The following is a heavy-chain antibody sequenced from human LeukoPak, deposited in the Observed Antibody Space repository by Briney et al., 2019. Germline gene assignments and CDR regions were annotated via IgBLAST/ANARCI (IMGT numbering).Heavy chain of an antibody. CDR1: GYAFASYW. Sequence: GESLKISCRVSGYAFASYWIGWVRPVPGKGLEWMGIIYPDDSDTKYSPSFQGQVTFPADKSINTAYLQWSSLKASDTAVYYCARFEVNHEDSSSFYYFDYWGQGTLVTVSS. D-gene: IGHD3-22*01. CDR2: IYPDDSDT. J-gene: IGHJ4*02. V-gene: IGHV5-51*01. CDR3: ARFEVNHEDSSSFYYFDY.